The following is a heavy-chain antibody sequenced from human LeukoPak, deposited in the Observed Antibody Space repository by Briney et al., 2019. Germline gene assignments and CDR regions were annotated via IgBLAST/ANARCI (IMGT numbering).Heavy chain of an antibody. CDR1: GYSISSNNW. D-gene: IGHD1-26*01. CDR2: IYYSGST. CDR3: AKLAGATFDY. V-gene: IGHV4-28*01. Sequence: SDTLSLTCAVSGYSISSNNWWGWIRQPPGKGLEWIGYIYYSGSTNYNPSLKSRVTISVDTSKNQFSLKLSSVTAADTAVYYRAKLAGATFDYWGQGTLVTVSS. J-gene: IGHJ4*02.